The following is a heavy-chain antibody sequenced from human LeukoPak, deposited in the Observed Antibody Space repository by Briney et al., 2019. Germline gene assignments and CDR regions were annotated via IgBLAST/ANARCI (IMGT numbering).Heavy chain of an antibody. D-gene: IGHD3-16*01. CDR2: ISSSSSYI. Sequence: GGSLRLSCAASGFTFSSYSMNWVRQAPGKGLEWVSSISSSSSYIYYADSVKGRFTISRDNSKDTLYLQMSSLRAEDTAVYYCAKDHYDYVWGSYSLYFQHWGQGTLVTVSS. CDR1: GFTFSSYS. V-gene: IGHV3-21*04. J-gene: IGHJ1*01. CDR3: AKDHYDYVWGSYSLYFQH.